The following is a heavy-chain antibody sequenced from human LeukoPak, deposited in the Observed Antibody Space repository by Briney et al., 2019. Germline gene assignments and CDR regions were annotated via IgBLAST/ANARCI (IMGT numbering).Heavy chain of an antibody. Sequence: PGGSLRLSCAASVFTFSRYWMRWVRQAPGEGGEWVANIKQDGSNTYYVDSVKGRFTISRDNAKNSLYLQMNSLRAEDTAVYYCARDYWTRGSYFFDYWGQGTLVTVSS. J-gene: IGHJ4*02. CDR1: VFTFSRYW. CDR3: ARDYWTRGSYFFDY. CDR2: IKQDGSNT. D-gene: IGHD1-26*01. V-gene: IGHV3-7*01.